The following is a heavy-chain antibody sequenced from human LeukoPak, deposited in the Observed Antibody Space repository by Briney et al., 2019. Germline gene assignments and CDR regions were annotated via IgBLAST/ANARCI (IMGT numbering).Heavy chain of an antibody. D-gene: IGHD6-19*01. CDR3: AKGQWLVRGSFDY. CDR2: ISGSGGST. J-gene: IGHJ4*02. V-gene: IGHV3-23*01. CDR1: GFTFSSYA. Sequence: GGSLRLSCAASGFTFSSYAMSWVRQAPGKGLEWVSAISGSGGSTYYGDSVKGRFTISRDNSKNTLYLQMNSLRAEDTAVYYCAKGQWLVRGSFDYWGQGTLVTVSS.